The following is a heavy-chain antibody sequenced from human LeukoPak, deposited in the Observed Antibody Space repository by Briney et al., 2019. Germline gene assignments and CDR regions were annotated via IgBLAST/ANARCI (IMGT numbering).Heavy chain of an antibody. Sequence: QPGGSLRLSCAASGFTVSSNYMSWVRQAPGKGLEWVSVIYSGGSTYYADSVKGRFTISRDNSKNTLYLQMNSLRAEDTAVYYCARDTLHYESDYYGMDVWGQGTTVTVSS. J-gene: IGHJ6*01. CDR1: GFTVSSNY. V-gene: IGHV3-53*01. CDR2: IYSGGST. CDR3: ARDTLHYESDYYGMDV. D-gene: IGHD4-17*01.